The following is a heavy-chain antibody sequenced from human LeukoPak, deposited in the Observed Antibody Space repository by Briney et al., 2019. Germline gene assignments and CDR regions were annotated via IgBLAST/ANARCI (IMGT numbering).Heavy chain of an antibody. CDR3: ARRYDYVWGSYRYRPISHDY. D-gene: IGHD3-16*02. CDR2: INHSGST. Sequence: PSETLSLTCAVYGGSSSGYYWSWIRQPPGKGLEWIGEINHSGSTNYNPSLKSRVTISVDTSKNQFSLKLSSVTAADTAVYYCARRYDYVWGSYRYRPISHDYWGQGTLVTVSS. CDR1: GGSSSGYY. J-gene: IGHJ4*02. V-gene: IGHV4-34*01.